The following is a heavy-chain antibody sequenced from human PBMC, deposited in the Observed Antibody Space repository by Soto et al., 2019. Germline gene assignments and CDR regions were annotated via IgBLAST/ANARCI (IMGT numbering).Heavy chain of an antibody. CDR2: LYSGGST. D-gene: IGHD3-10*01. CDR1: GFTVSSNY. CDR3: ARDVYYGSGDYFDY. V-gene: IGHV3-66*01. Sequence: GGSLRLSCAASGFTVSSNYMSWVRQAPGKGLEWVSSLYSGGSTYYADSVKGRFTISRDNSNNSLFLQMNSLRAEDTAVYYCARDVYYGSGDYFDYWGQGTLVTVSS. J-gene: IGHJ4*02.